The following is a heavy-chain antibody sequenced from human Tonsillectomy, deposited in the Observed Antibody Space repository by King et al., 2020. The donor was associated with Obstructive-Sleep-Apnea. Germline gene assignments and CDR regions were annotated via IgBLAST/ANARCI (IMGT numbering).Heavy chain of an antibody. V-gene: IGHV3-11*06. D-gene: IGHD1-26*01. J-gene: IGHJ6*02. CDR3: ARQTGASGSYYYYYGLDV. Sequence: VQLVESGGGLVRPGGSLRLSCAASGFDFSDHYMSWIRQAPGKGPEWISYITTSGSYTNYAVSVKGRFTISRDNAKNSLYLQMKFLKVEDTAVYFCARQTGASGSYYYYYGLDVWGQGTTVTVSS. CDR1: GFDFSDHY. CDR2: ITTSGSYT.